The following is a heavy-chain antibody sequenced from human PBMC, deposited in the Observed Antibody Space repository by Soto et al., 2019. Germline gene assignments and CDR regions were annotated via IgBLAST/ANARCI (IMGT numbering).Heavy chain of an antibody. J-gene: IGHJ6*02. V-gene: IGHV1-2*04. CDR2: INPNSGGT. Sequence: QVQLVQSGAEVKKPGASVKVSCKASGYSFTDYHIHWVRQAPGQGLEWLGRINPNSGGTSTAQKFKGWVTMSTDTSTSTASMELTRLTSDDTAIYYCARGDSTDCSNVVCSFFYNHDMDVWGQGTTVTVSS. CDR1: GYSFTDYH. CDR3: ARGDSTDCSNVVCSFFYNHDMDV. D-gene: IGHD2-8*01.